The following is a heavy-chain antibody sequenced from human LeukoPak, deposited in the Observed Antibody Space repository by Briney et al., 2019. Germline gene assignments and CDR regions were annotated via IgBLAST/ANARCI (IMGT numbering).Heavy chain of an antibody. V-gene: IGHV3-30*02. D-gene: IGHD3-22*01. CDR3: AKGSKLVVITRDHYMAV. Sequence: PGGSLRLTCAASGFTFSSYGMHWVRQAPGKVLEWVAFIRHDGSNKYYADSVKGRFTISRGNSKNTLYLQMNSLRAGDTAVYYCAKGSKLVVITRDHYMAVWGKGTTVTISS. CDR2: IRHDGSNK. J-gene: IGHJ6*03. CDR1: GFTFSSYG.